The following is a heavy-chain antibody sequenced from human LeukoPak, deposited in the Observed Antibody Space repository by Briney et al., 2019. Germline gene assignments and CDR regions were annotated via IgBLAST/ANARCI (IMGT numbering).Heavy chain of an antibody. CDR1: GFDFNNYV. CDR2: IWYDGSNK. CDR3: ARDRGYSFAHPLDY. V-gene: IGHV3-33*08. J-gene: IGHJ4*02. Sequence: GGSLRLSCAASGFDFNNYVMHWVRQAPGKGLEWVALIWYDGSNKYYADSVKDRFTISRDNSKNTLYLQMNSLRAEDTAVYYCARDRGYSFAHPLDYWGQGALVTASS. D-gene: IGHD5-18*01.